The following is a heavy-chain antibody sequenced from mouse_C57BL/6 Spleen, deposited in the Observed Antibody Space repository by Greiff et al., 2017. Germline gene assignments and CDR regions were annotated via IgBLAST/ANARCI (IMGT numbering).Heavy chain of an antibody. D-gene: IGHD1-1*01. Sequence: VHLVESGPGLVAPSQSLSITCTVSGFSLTSYAISWVRQPPGKGLEWLGVIWTGGGTNYNSALKSRLSISKDNSKSQVFLKMNSLQTDDTARYYCARNYGSSYLGWYFDVWGTGTTVTVSS. J-gene: IGHJ1*03. CDR2: IWTGGGT. CDR3: ARNYGSSYLGWYFDV. CDR1: GFSLTSYA. V-gene: IGHV2-9-1*01.